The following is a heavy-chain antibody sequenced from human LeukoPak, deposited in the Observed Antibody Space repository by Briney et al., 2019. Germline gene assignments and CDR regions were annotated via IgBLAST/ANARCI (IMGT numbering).Heavy chain of an antibody. CDR3: AREYSGLDAFDI. D-gene: IGHD1-26*01. V-gene: IGHV1-18*01. CDR2: ISAYNGNT. CDR1: GYTLTSYG. Sequence: ASVKVSCKASGYTLTSYGISWVRQAPGQGLEWMGWISAYNGNTNYAQKLQGRVTMTTDTSTSTAYMELRSLRSDDTAVYYCAREYSGLDAFDIWGQGTMVTVSS. J-gene: IGHJ3*02.